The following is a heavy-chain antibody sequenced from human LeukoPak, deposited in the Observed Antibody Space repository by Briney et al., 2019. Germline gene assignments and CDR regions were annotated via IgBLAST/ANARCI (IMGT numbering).Heavy chain of an antibody. V-gene: IGHV1-18*01. CDR2: ISAYNGNT. J-gene: IGHJ4*02. Sequence: ASVKVSCKASGYTFTSYGISWVRQAPGQGLEWMGWISAYNGNTNYAQKLQGRVTMTTDTSTSTAYMELRIPRSDDTAVYYCAIDMYYDFWSGYYTGGMWGLGTLVTVSS. CDR1: GYTFTSYG. D-gene: IGHD3-3*01. CDR3: AIDMYYDFWSGYYTGGM.